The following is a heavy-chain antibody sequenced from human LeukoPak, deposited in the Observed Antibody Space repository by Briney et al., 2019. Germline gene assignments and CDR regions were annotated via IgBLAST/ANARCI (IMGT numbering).Heavy chain of an antibody. CDR3: ARGHYGMGV. J-gene: IGHJ6*02. CDR2: INPDGSEK. V-gene: IGHV3-7*05. CDR1: GFTFSTHW. Sequence: GGSLSLSCEASGFTFSTHWMTWVRQAPGKGLEWVASINPDGSEKYYVDSVKGRFTFSRDNAQESLYLQMNSLTAEDAAVYYCARGHYGMGVWSQGTTVTVSS.